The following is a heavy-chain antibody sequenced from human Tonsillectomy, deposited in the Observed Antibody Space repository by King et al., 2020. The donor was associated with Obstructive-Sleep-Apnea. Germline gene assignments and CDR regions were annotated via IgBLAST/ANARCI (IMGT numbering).Heavy chain of an antibody. CDR2: IYHSGIT. CDR1: GNSISSTYF. Sequence: QLQESGPGLVKPSETLSLICTVSGNSISSTYFWVWIRQHPGKGLEWIGKIYHSGITYYNPSLKSRGTTSVDTSKDQFSLKVNSVTAADTDVYYCARGRSGWSEYFQHWGQGTLVTVSS. J-gene: IGHJ1*01. CDR3: ARGRSGWSEYFQH. V-gene: IGHV4-38-2*02. D-gene: IGHD6-19*01.